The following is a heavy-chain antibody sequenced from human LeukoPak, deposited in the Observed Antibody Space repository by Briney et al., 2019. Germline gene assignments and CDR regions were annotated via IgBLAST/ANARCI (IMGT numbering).Heavy chain of an antibody. CDR2: ISYDGSNK. CDR3: ATESLEHHYYYMDV. Sequence: PGGSLRLSCAASGFTFSDYYMSWIRQAPGKGLEWVAVISYDGSNKYYADSVKGRFTISRDNSKNTLYLQMNSLRAEDTAVYYCATESLEHHYYYMDVWGKGTTVTVSS. D-gene: IGHD1-1*01. CDR1: GFTFSDYY. J-gene: IGHJ6*03. V-gene: IGHV3-30*03.